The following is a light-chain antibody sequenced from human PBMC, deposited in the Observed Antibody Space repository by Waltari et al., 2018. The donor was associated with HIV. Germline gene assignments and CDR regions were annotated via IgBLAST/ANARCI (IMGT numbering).Light chain of an antibody. CDR2: VAS. CDR3: QQYNKWPRT. Sequence: EIVMTQYPATLSVSPGERGTLPCRASQNINNTLAWYQLKPGQAPRRLISVASTRATGIPARFSGSGSGTYFTLNIGTLQSEDFAVYYCQQYNKWPRTFGRGTKVEIK. V-gene: IGKV3-15*01. CDR1: QNINNT. J-gene: IGKJ4*01.